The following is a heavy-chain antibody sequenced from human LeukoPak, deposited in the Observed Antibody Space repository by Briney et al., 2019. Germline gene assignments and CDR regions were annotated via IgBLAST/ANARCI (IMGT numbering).Heavy chain of an antibody. V-gene: IGHV4-39*02. CDR3: AREGRIAVAGEVGYYFDY. D-gene: IGHD6-19*01. J-gene: IGHJ4*02. CDR1: GGSISSSSYY. Sequence: SETLSLTCTVSGGSISSSSYYWGWIRQPPGKGLEWIGSIYYSGSTYYNPSLKSRVTISVDTSKNQFSLKLSSVTTADTAVYYCAREGRIAVAGEVGYYFDYWGQGTLVTVSS. CDR2: IYYSGST.